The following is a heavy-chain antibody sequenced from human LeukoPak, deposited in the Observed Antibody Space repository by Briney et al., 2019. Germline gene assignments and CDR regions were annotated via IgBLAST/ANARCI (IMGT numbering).Heavy chain of an antibody. J-gene: IGHJ4*02. Sequence: PGGSLRLSCAASGFTVSSNYMSWVRQAPGKGLEWVSVIYSGGSTYYADSVKGRSTISRDNSKNTLYLQMNSLRAEDTAVYYCARAYYGTLGPFDYWGQGTLVTVSS. CDR1: GFTVSSNY. D-gene: IGHD3-16*01. V-gene: IGHV3-53*01. CDR2: IYSGGST. CDR3: ARAYYGTLGPFDY.